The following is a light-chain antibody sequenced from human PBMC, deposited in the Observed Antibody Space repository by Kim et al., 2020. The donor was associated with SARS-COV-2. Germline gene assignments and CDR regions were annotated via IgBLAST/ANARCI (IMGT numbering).Light chain of an antibody. CDR2: EVS. CDR1: SCDIGCYNF. Sequence: GQSVTISFTGTSCDIGCYNFVSWYQQHPGKAPKLMIYEVSKRPSGVPDRFSGSKSGNTASLTVSGLQAEDEADYYCSSYAGSNNLVFGGGTKLTVL. CDR3: SSYAGSNNLV. J-gene: IGLJ2*01. V-gene: IGLV2-8*01.